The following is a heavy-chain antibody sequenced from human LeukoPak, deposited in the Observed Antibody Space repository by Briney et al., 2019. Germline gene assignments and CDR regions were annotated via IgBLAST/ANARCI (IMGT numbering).Heavy chain of an antibody. CDR3: ARRGSTSVDY. V-gene: IGHV4-34*01. Sequence: AETLSLTCAAYGGSFSGYYWSWIRQPPGKGLEWIGEINHSGSTNYNPSLKSRVTISVDTSKNQFSLKLSSVTAADTAVYYCARRGSTSVDYWGQGTLVTVSS. CDR1: GGSFSGYY. J-gene: IGHJ4*02. D-gene: IGHD2-2*01. CDR2: INHSGST.